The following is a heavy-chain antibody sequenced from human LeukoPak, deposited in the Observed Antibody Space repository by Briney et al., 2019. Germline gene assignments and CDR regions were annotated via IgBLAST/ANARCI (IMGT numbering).Heavy chain of an antibody. Sequence: GGSLRLSCAASGFTFSSYSMNWVRQAPGKGLEWVSYISSSSSTIYYADSVKGRFTISRDNAKNSLYLQMNSLRAEDTAVYYCARDYHYYGSGSYFYWGQGTLVTVSS. CDR2: ISSSSSTI. V-gene: IGHV3-48*04. CDR1: GFTFSSYS. J-gene: IGHJ4*02. CDR3: ARDYHYYGSGSYFY. D-gene: IGHD3-10*01.